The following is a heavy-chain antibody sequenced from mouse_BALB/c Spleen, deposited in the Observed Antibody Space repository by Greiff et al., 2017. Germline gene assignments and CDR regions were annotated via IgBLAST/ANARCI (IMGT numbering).Heavy chain of an antibody. J-gene: IGHJ3*01. CDR1: GFTFKDTY. D-gene: IGHD2-2*01. V-gene: IGHV14-3*02. Sequence: EVLLVESGAELVKPGASVTLSCTASGFTFKDTYMHWVKQRPEQGLEWIGRIFPANGNTNYDPKFQGKATITADTSSSTAYLQLSSLTSEDTAVYYCARGDYGNDPAAYWGQGTLVTVSA. CDR2: IFPANGNT. CDR3: ARGDYGNDPAAY.